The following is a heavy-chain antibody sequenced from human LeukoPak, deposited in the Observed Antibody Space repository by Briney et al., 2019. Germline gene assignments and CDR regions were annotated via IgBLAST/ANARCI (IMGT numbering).Heavy chain of an antibody. V-gene: IGHV3-23*01. Sequence: GGSLRLSCAAAGFTFNTYAMSWVRQAPGKGLEWVSSIGGGGGTYYADSLKGRFTISRDNSKNTLYLQMNSLRAEDTAVYYCAKGNSGYNSGYYYHFFDYWGQGTLVTVSS. D-gene: IGHD5-12*01. CDR1: GFTFNTYA. CDR2: IGGGGGT. J-gene: IGHJ4*02. CDR3: AKGNSGYNSGYYYHFFDY.